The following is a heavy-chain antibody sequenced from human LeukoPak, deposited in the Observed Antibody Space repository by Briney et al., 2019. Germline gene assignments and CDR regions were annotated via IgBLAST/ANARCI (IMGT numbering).Heavy chain of an antibody. CDR3: AREVSIFGVVIMGGGPAPSYNWCDP. Sequence: GGTLRLSCAASGFTFSSYGMGWVSQAPGKGLEWVSHLDGSGGSTFYADSVKGRFTISRDNSKNTLYLQMNSLRAEDTAVYYCAREVSIFGVVIMGGGPAPSYNWCDPWGQRTLVSVSS. V-gene: IGHV3-23*01. CDR1: GFTFSSYG. D-gene: IGHD3-3*01. CDR2: LDGSGGST. J-gene: IGHJ5*02.